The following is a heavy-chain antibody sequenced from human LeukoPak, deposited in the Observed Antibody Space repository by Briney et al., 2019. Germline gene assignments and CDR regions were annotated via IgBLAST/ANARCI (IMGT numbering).Heavy chain of an antibody. CDR1: GFTFSTYG. Sequence: QTGGSLRLSCAASGFTFSTYGMHWVRQTPGKGLEWVAVISYDGSNKYYTDSVKGRFTISRDNSKNTLYLQMNNLRAEDTAVYYCARGSGYSYAFTGRERTKSRLDYWGPGTLVTVSS. CDR3: ARGSGYSYAFTGRERTKSRLDY. V-gene: IGHV3-30*03. D-gene: IGHD5-18*01. J-gene: IGHJ4*02. CDR2: ISYDGSNK.